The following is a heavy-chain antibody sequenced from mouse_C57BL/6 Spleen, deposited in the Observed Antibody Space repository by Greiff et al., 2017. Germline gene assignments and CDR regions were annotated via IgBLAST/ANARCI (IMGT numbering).Heavy chain of an antibody. CDR3: ARYDYDAIYFDY. CDR1: GYAFSSSW. V-gene: IGHV1-82*01. Sequence: QVQLKESGPELVKPGASVKISCKASGYAFSSSWMNWVKQRPGKGLEWIGRIYPGDGDTNYNGKFKGKATLTADKSSSTAYMQLSSLTSEDSAVYFCARYDYDAIYFDYWGQGTTLTVSS. CDR2: IYPGDGDT. D-gene: IGHD2-4*01. J-gene: IGHJ2*01.